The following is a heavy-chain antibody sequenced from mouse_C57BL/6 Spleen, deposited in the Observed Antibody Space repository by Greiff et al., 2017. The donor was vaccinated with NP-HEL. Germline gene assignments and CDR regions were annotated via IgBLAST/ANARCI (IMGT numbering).Heavy chain of an antibody. Sequence: VQLQQSGPELVKPGASVKISCKASGYTFTDYYMNWVKQSHGKSLEWIGDINPNNGGTSYNQKFKGKATLTVDKSSSTAYMELRSLTSEDSAVYYCARQLSPYYAMDYWGQGTSVTVSS. J-gene: IGHJ4*01. CDR1: GYTFTDYY. V-gene: IGHV1-26*01. CDR2: INPNNGGT. D-gene: IGHD3-2*02. CDR3: ARQLSPYYAMDY.